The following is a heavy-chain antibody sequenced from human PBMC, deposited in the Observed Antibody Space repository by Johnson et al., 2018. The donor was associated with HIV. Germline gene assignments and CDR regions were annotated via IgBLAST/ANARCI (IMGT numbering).Heavy chain of an antibody. D-gene: IGHD4-17*01. Sequence: QVQLVESGGGLVKPGGSLRLSCAASGFTFSDYYMSWIRQAPGKGLEWVSYISSSGSTIYYADSVKGRFTISRDNSKNTLYLQMNSLRAEDTAVYYCAKDNSYGDLRDAFDIWGQGTMVIVSS. J-gene: IGHJ3*02. V-gene: IGHV3-11*04. CDR3: AKDNSYGDLRDAFDI. CDR1: GFTFSDYY. CDR2: ISSSGSTI.